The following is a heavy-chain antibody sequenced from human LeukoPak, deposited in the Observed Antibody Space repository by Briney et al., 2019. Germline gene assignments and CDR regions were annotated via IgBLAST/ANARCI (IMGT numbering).Heavy chain of an antibody. CDR1: GFTFSSYW. D-gene: IGHD6-19*01. Sequence: SGGSLRLSCAASGFTFSSYWMSWVRQAPGKGLEWVANIKQDGSEKYYVDSVKGRFTISRDNAKNSLYLQMNSLRAEDTAVYYCARDRIAVAGTGYYYYYYGMDVWGQGTTVTVSS. CDR3: ARDRIAVAGTGYYYYYYGMDV. J-gene: IGHJ6*02. V-gene: IGHV3-7*01. CDR2: IKQDGSEK.